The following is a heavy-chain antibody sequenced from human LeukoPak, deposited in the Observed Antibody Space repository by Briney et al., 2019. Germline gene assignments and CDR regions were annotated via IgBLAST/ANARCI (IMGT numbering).Heavy chain of an antibody. CDR2: ISNDGSNK. CDR3: AKVREDGYCSSTSCYSYYGMDV. D-gene: IGHD2-2*03. J-gene: IGHJ6*02. V-gene: IGHV3-30*18. CDR1: GFTFRSYG. Sequence: PGRSLRLSCAASGFTFRSYGMHWVRQAPGKGLEWVAVISNDGSNKYYADSVEGRFTISRDNSKNTLYLQMNSLRAEDTADYYCAKVREDGYCSSTSCYSYYGMDVWGQGTTVTVSS.